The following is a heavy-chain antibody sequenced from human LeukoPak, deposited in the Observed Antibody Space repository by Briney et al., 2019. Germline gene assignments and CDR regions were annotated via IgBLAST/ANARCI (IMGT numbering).Heavy chain of an antibody. CDR1: GFTFSSYW. D-gene: IGHD2-15*01. Sequence: GGSLRLSCAASGFTFSSYWMHWVRQAPGKGLVWVSRINSDGSSTSYADSVKGRFTISRDNAKNTLYLQMNSLRAEDSAVYYCVSSYCSGGSCYSASGSGGQGTLVTVSS. V-gene: IGHV3-74*01. CDR2: INSDGSST. CDR3: VSSYCSGGSCYSASGS. J-gene: IGHJ4*02.